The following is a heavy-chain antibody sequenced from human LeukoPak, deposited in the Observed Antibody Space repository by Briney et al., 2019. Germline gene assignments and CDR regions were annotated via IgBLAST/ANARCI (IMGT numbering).Heavy chain of an antibody. V-gene: IGHV4-61*08. CDR2: IYHTGSA. D-gene: IGHD3-22*01. CDR3: ARGRGDSKGTSFDF. Sequence: PSETLSLTCAVSGGSISSGDYSWSWTRQPPGKGLEWVGYIYHTGSATYKPSLKSRVTLSLDTSKNQFSLRLNSVTAADTAVYYCARGRGDSKGTSFDFWGQGTLVTVSS. CDR1: GGSISSGDYS. J-gene: IGHJ4*02.